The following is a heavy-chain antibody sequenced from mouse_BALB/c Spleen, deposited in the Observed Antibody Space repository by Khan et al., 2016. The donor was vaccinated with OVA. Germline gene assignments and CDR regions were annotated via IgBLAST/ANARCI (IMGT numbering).Heavy chain of an antibody. Sequence: VQLQQSGPGLVKPSQSLSLTCTVTGYSITSDYAWNWIRQFPGNKLAWMGYISYSGSTNYNPSLKSRISITRYTSKNQFFLQLNSVTTEDTATYYCARDGSRDNYAMDYWGQGTSVTVSS. D-gene: IGHD2-3*01. V-gene: IGHV3-2*02. CDR1: GYSITSDYA. CDR2: ISYSGST. CDR3: ARDGSRDNYAMDY. J-gene: IGHJ4*01.